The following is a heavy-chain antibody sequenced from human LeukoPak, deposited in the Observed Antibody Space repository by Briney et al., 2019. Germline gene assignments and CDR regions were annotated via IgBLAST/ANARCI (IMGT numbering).Heavy chain of an antibody. V-gene: IGHV3-30-3*01. CDR2: ISYDGSNK. Sequence: GGSLRLSCAASGFTFSSYAMHWVRQAPGKGLEWVAVISYDGSNKYYADSVKGRFTISRDNSKNTLYLQMNSLRAEDTAVYYCAAAEDGYLYYFDYWGQGTLVTVSS. CDR3: AAAEDGYLYYFDY. CDR1: GFTFSSYA. D-gene: IGHD5-24*01. J-gene: IGHJ4*02.